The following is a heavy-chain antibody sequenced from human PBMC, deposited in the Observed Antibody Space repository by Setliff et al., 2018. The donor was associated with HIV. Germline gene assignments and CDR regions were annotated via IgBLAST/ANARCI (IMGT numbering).Heavy chain of an antibody. D-gene: IGHD3-10*01. J-gene: IGHJ4*02. CDR1: GGSISSGGYY. CDR3: ARDLRGARWYFDY. Sequence: SETLSLTCTVSGGSISSGGYYWSWIRQHPGKGLEWIGYIYYSGATYYNPSLRGRVTISVDSSKNQFSLRLSSLTAADTAVYFCARDLRGARWYFDYWSQGTLVTVSS. V-gene: IGHV4-31*03. CDR2: IYYSGAT.